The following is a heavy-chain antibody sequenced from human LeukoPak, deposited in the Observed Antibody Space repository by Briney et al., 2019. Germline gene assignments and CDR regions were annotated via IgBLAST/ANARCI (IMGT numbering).Heavy chain of an antibody. J-gene: IGHJ4*02. V-gene: IGHV4-34*01. Sequence: SETLSLTCTVYGGSFSGYYWSWVRQPPGKGLEWIGEINHSGSTNYNPSLKSRVTISVDTSKNQFSLKLSSVTAADTAVYYCARFMDGSGEDDYWGQGTLVTVSS. CDR1: GGSFSGYY. CDR3: ARFMDGSGEDDY. CDR2: INHSGST. D-gene: IGHD3-10*01.